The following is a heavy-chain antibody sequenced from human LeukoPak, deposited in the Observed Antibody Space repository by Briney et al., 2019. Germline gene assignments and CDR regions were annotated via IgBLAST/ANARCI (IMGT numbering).Heavy chain of an antibody. CDR3: AGQRWLQSDFDY. D-gene: IGHD5-24*01. Sequence: ASVKVSCKASGYTFTSYYMHWVRQAPGQGLEWMGCINPNSGGTNYAQKFQGRVTMTRDTSISTAYMELSRLRSDDTAVYYCAGQRWLQSDFDYWGQGTLVTVSS. CDR2: INPNSGGT. CDR1: GYTFTSYY. V-gene: IGHV1-2*02. J-gene: IGHJ4*02.